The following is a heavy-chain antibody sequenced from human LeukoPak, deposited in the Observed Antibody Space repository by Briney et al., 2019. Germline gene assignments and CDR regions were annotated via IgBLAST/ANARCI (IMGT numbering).Heavy chain of an antibody. V-gene: IGHV3-21*01. CDR1: GFTFSSYS. D-gene: IGHD1-1*01. J-gene: IGHJ4*02. CDR2: ISTSSSYI. Sequence: PGGSLRLSCAASGFTFSSYSMNWVRQAPGKGLEWVSFISTSSSYIYYADSLKGRFTISRDNAKESLYLQMNSLRAEDTAVYYCARDQDWNDRGGLDYWGQGTLVTVSS. CDR3: ARDQDWNDRGGLDY.